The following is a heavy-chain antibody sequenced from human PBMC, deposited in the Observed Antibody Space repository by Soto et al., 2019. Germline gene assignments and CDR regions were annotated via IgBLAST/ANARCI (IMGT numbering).Heavy chain of an antibody. CDR2: FDPEDGET. J-gene: IGHJ3*02. Sequence: ASVKVSSKVSGYTLTELSMHWVRQAPGKGLEWMGGFDPEDGETIYAQKFQGRVTMTEDTSTDTAYMELSSLRSEDTAVYYCATAYKRLRLGELSLLAFDIWGQGTMVTVSS. V-gene: IGHV1-24*01. CDR3: ATAYKRLRLGELSLLAFDI. D-gene: IGHD3-16*02. CDR1: GYTLTELS.